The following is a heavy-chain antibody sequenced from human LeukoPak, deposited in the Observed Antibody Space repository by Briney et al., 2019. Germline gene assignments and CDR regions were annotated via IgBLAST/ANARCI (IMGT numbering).Heavy chain of an antibody. J-gene: IGHJ4*02. CDR3: AREKLPLFGLLFVPYYFDY. D-gene: IGHD2-21*02. Sequence: ASVKVSCKASGYTFTSYGISWVRQAPGQGLEWMGWISAYNGNTNNAQKRQGRVTMTTDTSTSTAYMELRSLRSDDTAVYYCAREKLPLFGLLFVPYYFDYWGQGTLVTVSS. V-gene: IGHV1-18*01. CDR1: GYTFTSYG. CDR2: ISAYNGNT.